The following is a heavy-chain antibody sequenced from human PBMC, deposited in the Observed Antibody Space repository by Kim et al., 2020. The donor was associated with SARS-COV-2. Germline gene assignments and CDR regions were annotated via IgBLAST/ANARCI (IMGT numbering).Heavy chain of an antibody. CDR2: INFDGSST. CDR3: ARDPGVVVTDAIDI. Sequence: GGSLRLSCAASGFMFSNYWMHWVRQAPGKGLMWVSRINFDGSSTTYADSVKGRFTISRDNAKNTLYLQMNSLRVEDTAVYYCARDPGVVVTDAIDIWGQGTMVTVSS. D-gene: IGHD3-22*01. V-gene: IGHV3-74*01. CDR1: GFMFSNYW. J-gene: IGHJ3*02.